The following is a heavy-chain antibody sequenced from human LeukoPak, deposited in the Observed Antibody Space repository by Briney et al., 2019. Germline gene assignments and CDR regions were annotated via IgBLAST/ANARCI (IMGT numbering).Heavy chain of an antibody. D-gene: IGHD3-3*01. V-gene: IGHV4-59*01. Sequence: PSETLSLTCTVSGGSISSYYWSWIRQPPGKGLEWIGYIYYSGSTNYNPSLKSRVTISVVTSKNQFSLKLSSVTAADTAVYYCARQVTIFGVTPLFDYWGQGTLVTVSS. CDR1: GGSISSYY. J-gene: IGHJ4*02. CDR2: IYYSGST. CDR3: ARQVTIFGVTPLFDY.